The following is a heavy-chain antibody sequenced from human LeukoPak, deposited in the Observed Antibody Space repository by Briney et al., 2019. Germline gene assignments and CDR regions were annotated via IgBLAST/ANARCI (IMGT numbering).Heavy chain of an antibody. D-gene: IGHD5-18*01. V-gene: IGHV1-2*02. CDR1: GYTFTGYY. Sequence: ASVKVSCKASGYTFTGYYMHWVRQAPGQGLEWMGWINPNSGGTNYAQKFQGRVTMTRDTSISTAYMELSRLRSDDTAVYYCARDGRYCYGYLFGNWFDPWGQGTLVTVSS. CDR2: INPNSGGT. J-gene: IGHJ5*02. CDR3: ARDGRYCYGYLFGNWFDP.